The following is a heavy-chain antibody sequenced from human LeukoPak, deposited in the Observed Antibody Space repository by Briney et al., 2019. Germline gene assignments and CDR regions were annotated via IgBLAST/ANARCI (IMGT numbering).Heavy chain of an antibody. CDR3: ATGRGDFWSGYYRRYYYYGMDV. V-gene: IGHV1-18*01. D-gene: IGHD3-3*01. Sequence: LGASVKVSCKASGYTFTSYGISWVRQAPGQGLEWMGWISAYNGNTNYAQKFQGRVTMTEDTSTDTAYMELSSLRSEDTAVYYCATGRGDFWSGYYRRYYYYGMDVWGQGTTVTVSS. J-gene: IGHJ6*02. CDR2: ISAYNGNT. CDR1: GYTFTSYG.